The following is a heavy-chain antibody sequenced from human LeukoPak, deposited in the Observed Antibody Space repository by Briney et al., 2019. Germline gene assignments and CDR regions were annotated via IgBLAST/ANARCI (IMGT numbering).Heavy chain of an antibody. CDR2: IWADGSNK. J-gene: IGHJ4*02. CDR1: GFTFSSSG. CDR3: ARDLRGGPIGGFAY. D-gene: IGHD2-15*01. V-gene: IGHV3-33*01. Sequence: GGSLRLSCAAPGFTFSSSGMHSGRPAPGKGLQCVAVIWADGSNKYYADSVKGPFTISRDTSKNTLYLQMNSLRAQDTAVYYCARDLRGGPIGGFAYWGQGTLVTVSS.